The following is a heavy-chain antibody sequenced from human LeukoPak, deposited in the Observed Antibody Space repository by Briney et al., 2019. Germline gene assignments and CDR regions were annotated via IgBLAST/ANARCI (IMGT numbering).Heavy chain of an antibody. J-gene: IGHJ4*02. V-gene: IGHV3-74*01. Sequence: GGSLRLSCAVSGFTFSSSWMHWVRQAPGKGLVWVSHIKTDGSTTAYADSVKGRFTISRDNAKNTPYLQMNSLRAEDTGVYYCARGNQQLPRSTPDYWGQGTLVTVSS. CDR3: ARGNQQLPRSTPDY. D-gene: IGHD2-2*01. CDR2: IKTDGSTT. CDR1: GFTFSSSW.